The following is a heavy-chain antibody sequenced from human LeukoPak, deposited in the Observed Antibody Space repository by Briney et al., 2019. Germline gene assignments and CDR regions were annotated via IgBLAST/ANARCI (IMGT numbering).Heavy chain of an antibody. CDR3: ARDAYCGGDCYDAFDV. CDR2: ISSSSSYI. CDR1: GFTFRSYS. J-gene: IGHJ3*01. D-gene: IGHD2-21*01. Sequence: PGGSLRLSCAASGFTFRSYSMNWVRQAPGKGLEWVSSISSSSSYIYYAGSVKGRFTISRDNAKNSLYLQMNSLRAEDTAVYYCARDAYCGGDCYDAFDVWGQGTMVTVSS. V-gene: IGHV3-21*01.